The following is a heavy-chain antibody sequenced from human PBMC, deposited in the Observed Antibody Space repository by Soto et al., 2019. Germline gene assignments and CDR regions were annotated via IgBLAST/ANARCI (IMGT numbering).Heavy chain of an antibody. CDR2: IGSAGDT. D-gene: IGHD2-15*01. V-gene: IGHV3-13*01. CDR3: TRKTPTNGMAV. CDR1: GFTLSGYD. Sequence: EVQLVESGGGLVQPGGSLGLSCAASGFTLSGYDIPWVRQATGKGLEWVSGIGSAGDTYYGDSVKGRFTISRANAKNSLYLQMNSLRVGDTAVYYCTRKTPTNGMAVSGQGTTVTVSS. J-gene: IGHJ6*02.